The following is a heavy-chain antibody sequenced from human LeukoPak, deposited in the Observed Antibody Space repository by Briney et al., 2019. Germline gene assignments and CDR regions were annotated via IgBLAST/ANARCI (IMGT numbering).Heavy chain of an antibody. D-gene: IGHD1-26*01. CDR1: GGSVSSGRYY. V-gene: IGHV4-61*02. CDR3: ARSGVGAAFPLGY. Sequence: PSQTLSLTCTVSGGSVSSGRYYWSWIQQPAGKGLEWIGRIYTSGSTNYNPSRQSRVTISLDTSKNQFSLNLSSVTAADTAVYYCARSGVGAAFPLGYWGQGALVTVSS. J-gene: IGHJ4*02. CDR2: IYTSGST.